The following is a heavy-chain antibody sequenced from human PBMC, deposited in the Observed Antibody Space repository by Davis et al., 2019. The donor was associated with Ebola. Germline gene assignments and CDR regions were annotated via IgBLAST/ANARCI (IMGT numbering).Heavy chain of an antibody. V-gene: IGHV4-59*01. J-gene: IGHJ4*02. Sequence: GSLRLSCTVSGGSISSYYWSWIRQPPWKGLEWIGYIYYSGSTNYNPSFKSRVTISVDTSKNQFSLKLSSVTAADTAVYYFARWGYGGNSAYFDYWGQGTLVIVSS. D-gene: IGHD4-23*01. CDR1: GGSISSYY. CDR2: IYYSGST. CDR3: ARWGYGGNSAYFDY.